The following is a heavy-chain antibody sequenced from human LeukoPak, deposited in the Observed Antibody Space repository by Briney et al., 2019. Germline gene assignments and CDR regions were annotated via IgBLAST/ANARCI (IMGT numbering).Heavy chain of an antibody. V-gene: IGHV3-30*18. CDR1: GFTFSSYG. CDR2: ISYDGSNK. D-gene: IGHD3-10*01. CDR3: AKVGYYGSGSYYLDY. J-gene: IGHJ4*02. Sequence: PGGSLRLSCAASGFTFSSYGMHWVRQAPGKGLEWVAVISYDGSNKYYADSVKGRFTISRDNSKNTLYLQMNSLRAEDTAVYYCAKVGYYGSGSYYLDYWGQGTLVTVSS.